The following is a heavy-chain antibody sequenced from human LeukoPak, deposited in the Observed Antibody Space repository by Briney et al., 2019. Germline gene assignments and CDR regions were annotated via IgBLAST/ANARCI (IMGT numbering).Heavy chain of an antibody. CDR1: GFTFSSYW. CDR3: ARVRDSSGWYGFDP. Sequence: PGGSLRLSCAASGFTFSSYWMHWVRQAPGKGLVWVSRINSDGSSTSYADSVKGRFTISRDNAKNTLYLQMNSLGAEDTAVYYCARVRDSSGWYGFDPWGQGTLVTVSS. J-gene: IGHJ5*02. D-gene: IGHD6-19*01. CDR2: INSDGSST. V-gene: IGHV3-74*01.